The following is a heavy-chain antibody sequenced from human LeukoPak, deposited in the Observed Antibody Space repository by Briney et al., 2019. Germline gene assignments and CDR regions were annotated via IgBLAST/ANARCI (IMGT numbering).Heavy chain of an antibody. CDR3: ARDRLGIAAAGTFSVGWFDP. D-gene: IGHD6-13*01. Sequence: GGSLRLSCAASGFSFSNYAMHWVRQAPGKGLEWVAVISYDGSNKYYADSVKGRFTISRDNSKNTLYLQMNSLRAEDTAVYYCARDRLGIAAAGTFSVGWFDPWGQGTLVTVSS. CDR2: ISYDGSNK. J-gene: IGHJ5*02. V-gene: IGHV3-30*04. CDR1: GFSFSNYA.